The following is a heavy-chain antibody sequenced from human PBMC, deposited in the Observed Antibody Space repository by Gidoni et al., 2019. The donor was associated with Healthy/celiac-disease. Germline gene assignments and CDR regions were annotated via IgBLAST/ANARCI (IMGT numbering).Heavy chain of an antibody. CDR3: ARAGLHLGELSLAAEYFQH. CDR2: IWYDGSNK. J-gene: IGHJ1*01. CDR1: GFTFSSYG. Sequence: QVQLVESGGGVVQPGRSLRLSCAASGFTFSSYGMHWVGQAPGKGLEWVAVIWYDGSNKYYADSVKGRFTISRDNSKNTLYLQMNSLRAEDTAVYYCARAGLHLGELSLAAEYFQHWGQGTLVTVSS. V-gene: IGHV3-33*01. D-gene: IGHD3-16*02.